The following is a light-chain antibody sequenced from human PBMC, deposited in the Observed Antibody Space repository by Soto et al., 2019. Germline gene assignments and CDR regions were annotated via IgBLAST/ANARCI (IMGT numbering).Light chain of an antibody. CDR1: QSIANW. J-gene: IGKJ5*01. CDR3: QQFNNYPQIT. CDR2: EAS. Sequence: IHMTHSPPTLSASVVYRVSITFLSSQSIANWLAWYQHKPGKAPKLLIYEASSLQSGVPSRFSGSGSGTDFTLTISSLQPEDFATYYCQQFNNYPQITFGQGTRLEIK. V-gene: IGKV1-5*01.